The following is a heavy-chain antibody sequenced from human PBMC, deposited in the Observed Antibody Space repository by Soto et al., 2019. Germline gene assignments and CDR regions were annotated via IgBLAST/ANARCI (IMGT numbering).Heavy chain of an antibody. CDR3: ARARPRRLYYDFWRHYFDY. CDR2: INHSGST. D-gene: IGHD3-3*01. J-gene: IGHJ4*02. V-gene: IGHV4-34*01. CDR1: GGSISSRGYY. Sequence: PSETLSLTCTVSGGSISSRGYYWSWIRQPPGKGLEWIGEINHSGSTNYNPSLKSRVTISVDTSKNQFSLKLSSVTAADTAVYYCARARPRRLYYDFWRHYFDYWGQGTLVTVSS.